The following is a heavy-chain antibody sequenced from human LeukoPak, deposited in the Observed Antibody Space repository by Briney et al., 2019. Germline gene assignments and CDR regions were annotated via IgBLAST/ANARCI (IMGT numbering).Heavy chain of an antibody. CDR3: ARDLQYLLLMGEIDY. V-gene: IGHV3-30*19. CDR1: GFTFSNYG. D-gene: IGHD2-2*01. CDR2: ISYDGSNK. J-gene: IGHJ4*02. Sequence: PRGSLRLSCGASGFTFSNYGMLWVRQAPGKGLEWVALISYDGSNKYYADSVKGRFTISRDNSKNTLYLQMHSLRADDTAVYYCARDLQYLLLMGEIDYWGQGTLVTVSS.